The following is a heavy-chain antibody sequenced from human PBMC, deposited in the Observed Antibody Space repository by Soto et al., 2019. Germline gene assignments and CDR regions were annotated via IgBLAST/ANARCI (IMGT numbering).Heavy chain of an antibody. D-gene: IGHD1-26*01. Sequence: SETLSLTCTVSGGSISSGGYYWSWIRQHPGKGLEWIGYIYYSGSTYYNPSLKSRVTISVDTSKNQFSLKLSSVTAADTAVYYCARVLKGGSPMSFDPWGQGTLVTVSS. CDR1: GGSISSGGYY. CDR3: ARVLKGGSPMSFDP. V-gene: IGHV4-31*03. CDR2: IYYSGST. J-gene: IGHJ5*02.